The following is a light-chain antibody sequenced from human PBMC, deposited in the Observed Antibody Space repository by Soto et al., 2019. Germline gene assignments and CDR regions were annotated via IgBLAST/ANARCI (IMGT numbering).Light chain of an antibody. CDR2: EGN. J-gene: IGLJ3*02. CDR3: CSPWV. Sequence: QSVLTQPASVSGSPGQSITISCTGTSSNIGYYNLVSWYQQHPGKAPKLIIYEGNKRPSEISDRFSGSKSGNTASLTISGLQAEDEADYYCCSPWVFGGGTQLTVL. V-gene: IGLV2-23*01. CDR1: SSNIGYYNL.